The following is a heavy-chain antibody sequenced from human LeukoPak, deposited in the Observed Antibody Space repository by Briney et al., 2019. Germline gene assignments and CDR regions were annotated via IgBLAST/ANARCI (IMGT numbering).Heavy chain of an antibody. CDR2: ISGSGGST. D-gene: IGHD3-22*01. V-gene: IGHV3-23*01. CDR1: GFTFSSYA. J-gene: IGHJ4*02. Sequence: GGSLRLSCAASGFTFSSYAMSWVRQAPGKGLEWVSAISGSGGSTYYADSVKGRFTISRDNSKNTLYLQMNSLRAEDTAVYYCAKGEDYYDSSAPFDYWGQGTLVTVSS. CDR3: AKGEDYYDSSAPFDY.